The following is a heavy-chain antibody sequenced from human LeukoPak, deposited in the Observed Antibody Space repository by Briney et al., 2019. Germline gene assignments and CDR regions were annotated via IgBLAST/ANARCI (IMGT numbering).Heavy chain of an antibody. Sequence: LGGSLRLSCAASGFTFSSYEMNWVRQAPGKGLEWVSYISSSGSTIYYADSVKGRFTISRDNAKNSLYLQMNSLRAEDTAVYYCARDRTSVITYYFDYWGQGTLVTVSS. J-gene: IGHJ4*02. CDR3: ARDRTSVITYYFDY. CDR1: GFTFSSYE. V-gene: IGHV3-48*03. D-gene: IGHD3-16*01. CDR2: ISSSGSTI.